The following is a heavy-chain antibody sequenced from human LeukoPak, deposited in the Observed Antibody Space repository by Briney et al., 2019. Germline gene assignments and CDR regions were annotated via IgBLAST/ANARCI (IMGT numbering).Heavy chain of an antibody. CDR2: IKYDGSET. CDR3: ARSDYVWGSYRHSPGLDV. J-gene: IGHJ3*01. Sequence: TGGSLGLSCAASGFTFSFYWMTWVRQAPGKGLEWVANIKYDGSETDYEDSLKGRFTISRDNAKNSLYLQMNNLRAEDTAVYYCARSDYVWGSYRHSPGLDVWGHGTMVTVSS. CDR1: GFTFSFYW. D-gene: IGHD3-16*02. V-gene: IGHV3-7*01.